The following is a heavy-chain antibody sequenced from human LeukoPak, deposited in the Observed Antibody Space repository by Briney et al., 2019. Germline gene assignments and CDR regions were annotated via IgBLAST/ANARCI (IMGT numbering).Heavy chain of an antibody. Sequence: GGSLRLSCAASGFTFSSYSMKWVRAAPGEGVGWVSLISSSRSYIYYADPVKGRFTISRDNAKNTLYLQMTSLRAEDTPVYYCARFIAAPYYFDYWGRGTLCTVSS. J-gene: IGHJ4*02. D-gene: IGHD6-13*01. CDR1: GFTFSSYS. CDR2: ISSSRSYI. V-gene: IGHV3-21*01. CDR3: ARFIAAPYYFDY.